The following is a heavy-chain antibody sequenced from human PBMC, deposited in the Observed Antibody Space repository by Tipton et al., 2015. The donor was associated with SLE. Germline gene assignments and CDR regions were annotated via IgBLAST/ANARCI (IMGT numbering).Heavy chain of an antibody. CDR2: IYYSGST. J-gene: IGHJ6*02. D-gene: IGHD6-13*01. CDR3: ARHNGYSSSWYYYYGMDV. V-gene: IGHV4-39*01. CDR1: GGSISSSSYY. Sequence: TLSLTCTVSGGSISSSSYYWGWIRQPPGKGLEWIGSIYYSGSTYYNPSLKSRLTISVDTSKNLFSLKLSLVTAADTAVYYCARHNGYSSSWYYYYGMDVWGQGTTVTVSS.